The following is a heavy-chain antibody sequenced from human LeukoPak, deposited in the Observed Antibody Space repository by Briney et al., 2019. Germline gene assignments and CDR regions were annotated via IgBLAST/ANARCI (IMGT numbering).Heavy chain of an antibody. V-gene: IGHV3-48*03. D-gene: IGHD3-9*01. CDR1: GFTFSSYE. CDR2: ISSSGSTI. J-gene: IGHJ3*02. CDR3: ALLLRYFDWLEGRAFDI. Sequence: PGGSLRLPCAASGFTFSSYEMNWVRQAPGKGLEWVSYISSSGSTIYYADSVKGRFTISRDNAKNSLYLQMNSLRAEDTAVYYCALLLRYFDWLEGRAFDIWGQGTMVTVSS.